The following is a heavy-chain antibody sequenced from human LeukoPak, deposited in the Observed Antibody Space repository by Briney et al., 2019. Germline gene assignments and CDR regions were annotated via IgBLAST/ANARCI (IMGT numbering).Heavy chain of an antibody. CDR1: GFTFSTYT. Sequence: GGSLRLSCAASGFTFSTYTMNWVRQAPGKGLEWVSSISSSSSYIYYADSVKGRFTISRDNAKNSLYLQMNSLRAEDTAVYYCGRLWFGELYLPFDYWGQGTLVTVSS. CDR2: ISSSSSYI. V-gene: IGHV3-21*01. CDR3: GRLWFGELYLPFDY. J-gene: IGHJ4*02. D-gene: IGHD3-10*01.